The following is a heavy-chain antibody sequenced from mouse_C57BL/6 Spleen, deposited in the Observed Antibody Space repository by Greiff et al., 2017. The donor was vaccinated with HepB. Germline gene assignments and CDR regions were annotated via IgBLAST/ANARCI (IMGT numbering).Heavy chain of an antibody. J-gene: IGHJ2*01. Sequence: QVQLKQPGAELVKPGASVKLSCKASGYTFTSYWMHWVKQRPGRGLEWIGRIDPNSGGTKYNEKFKSKATLTVDKPSSTAYMQLSSLTSEDSAVYYCARSGTVGAHFDYWGQGTTLTVSS. CDR2: IDPNSGGT. CDR3: ARSGTVGAHFDY. V-gene: IGHV1-72*01. D-gene: IGHD1-1*01. CDR1: GYTFTSYW.